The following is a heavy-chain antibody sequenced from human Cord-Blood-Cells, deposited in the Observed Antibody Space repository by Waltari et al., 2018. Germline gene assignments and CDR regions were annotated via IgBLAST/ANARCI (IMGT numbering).Heavy chain of an antibody. Sequence: QVQLVQSGAEVKKPGASVKGSCKASGSTFTSYDINWVRQATGQGLEWMGWMNPNSGNTGYEQKFQGRVTITRNTSISTAYMELSSLRSEDTAVYYCARGVGYCSSTSCYDAFDIWGQGTMVTVSS. CDR1: GSTFTSYD. CDR2: MNPNSGNT. CDR3: ARGVGYCSSTSCYDAFDI. D-gene: IGHD2-2*01. V-gene: IGHV1-8*03. J-gene: IGHJ3*02.